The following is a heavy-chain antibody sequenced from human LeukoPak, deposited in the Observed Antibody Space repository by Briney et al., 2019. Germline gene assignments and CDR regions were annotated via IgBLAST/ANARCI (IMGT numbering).Heavy chain of an antibody. CDR3: ARVSYYGSGSYYLDY. Sequence: GGSLRLSCAAAGFTSSGYEMNWVRQAPGKGLEWVSYISSSGRTIYYADSVKGRFTISRDNAKNSLYLQMNSLRAEDTAVYYCARVSYYGSGSYYLDYWGQGTLVTVSS. J-gene: IGHJ4*02. D-gene: IGHD3-10*01. CDR2: ISSSGRTI. CDR1: GFTSSGYE. V-gene: IGHV3-48*03.